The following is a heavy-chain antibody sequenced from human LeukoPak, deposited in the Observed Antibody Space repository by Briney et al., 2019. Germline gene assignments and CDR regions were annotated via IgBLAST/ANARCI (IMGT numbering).Heavy chain of an antibody. V-gene: IGHV4-59*01. D-gene: IGHD4-17*01. J-gene: IGHJ6*02. CDR1: GGSISSYY. Sequence: PSETLSPTCTVSGGSISSYYWSWIRQPPGKGLEWIGYIYYSGSTNYNPSLKSRVTISVDTSKNQFSLKLSSVTAADTAVYYCARDTVRGYYYGMDVWGQGTTVTVSS. CDR3: ARDTVRGYYYGMDV. CDR2: IYYSGST.